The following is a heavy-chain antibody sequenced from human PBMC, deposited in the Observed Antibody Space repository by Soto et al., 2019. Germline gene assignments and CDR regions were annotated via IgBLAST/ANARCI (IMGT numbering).Heavy chain of an antibody. CDR1: GGTFSSYA. Sequence: QVQLVQSGAEVKKPGSSVKVSCKASGGTFSSYAISWVRQAPGQGLEWMGGIIPIFGTANYAQKFQGRVTITADESTSTADRGLSSLRSEDTAVYYCAREGSSGSYRYYAMDVWGQGTTVTVSS. J-gene: IGHJ6*02. D-gene: IGHD3-10*01. CDR3: AREGSSGSYRYYAMDV. CDR2: IIPIFGTA. V-gene: IGHV1-69*12.